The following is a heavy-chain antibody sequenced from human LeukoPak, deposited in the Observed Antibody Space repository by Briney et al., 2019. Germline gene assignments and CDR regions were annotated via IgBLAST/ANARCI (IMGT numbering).Heavy chain of an antibody. CDR3: ASDSTSGWYSNRPDF. CDR2: INGDGSST. Sequence: PGGSLRLSCAASGFTFSSYWMHWVRQAPGKGLVWVSRINGDGSSTNYADSVKGRFTISRDNAKNTLYLQMNSLRAEDTAVYYCASDSTSGWYSNRPDFWGQGTLVPVSS. CDR1: GFTFSSYW. J-gene: IGHJ4*02. V-gene: IGHV3-74*01. D-gene: IGHD6-19*01.